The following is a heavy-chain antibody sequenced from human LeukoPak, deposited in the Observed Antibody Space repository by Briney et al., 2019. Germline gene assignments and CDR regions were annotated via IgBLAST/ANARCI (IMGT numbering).Heavy chain of an antibody. CDR3: ARTATTVVISTALDY. V-gene: IGHV1-2*02. CDR2: INPNSGGT. J-gene: IGHJ4*02. CDR1: GYTFTGYY. Sequence: ASVKVSCKASGYTFTGYYMHWVRQAPGQGLEWMGWINPNSGGTNYAQKFQGRVTMTRDTSISTAYMELSRLRSDDTAVYYCARTATTVVISTALDYWGQGTLVTVSS. D-gene: IGHD4-23*01.